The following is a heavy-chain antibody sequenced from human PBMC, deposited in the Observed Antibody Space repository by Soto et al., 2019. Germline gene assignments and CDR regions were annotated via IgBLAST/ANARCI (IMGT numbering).Heavy chain of an antibody. CDR1: GASISIGGYS. CDR2: IYHSGST. D-gene: IGHD6-19*01. Sequence: TLSVTCSVSGASISIGGYSRSWIRQPPGKGLEWIGYIYHSGSTYYNPSLKSRVTISVDRSKNQFSLKLSSVTAADTAVYYCARLGSGWVSDYWGQGTLVTVYS. V-gene: IGHV4-30-2*01. CDR3: ARLGSGWVSDY. J-gene: IGHJ4*02.